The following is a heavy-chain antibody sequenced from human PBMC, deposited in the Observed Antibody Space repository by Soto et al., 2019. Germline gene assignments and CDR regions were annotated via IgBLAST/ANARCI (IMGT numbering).Heavy chain of an antibody. CDR1: GGSISTSGNY. J-gene: IGHJ5*02. Sequence: QLHLQESGPGRVKPSETLSLMCSVSGGSISTSGNYWRWVRQAPEKGLEWIGSIYYGGTTNYNPTLKRRVTISVDTSKNQFSLKLTSVTAADPAVYYCARLPLVRGLPAWGQGTLVTVSS. D-gene: IGHD3-10*01. CDR3: ARLPLVRGLPA. V-gene: IGHV4-39*01. CDR2: IYYGGTT.